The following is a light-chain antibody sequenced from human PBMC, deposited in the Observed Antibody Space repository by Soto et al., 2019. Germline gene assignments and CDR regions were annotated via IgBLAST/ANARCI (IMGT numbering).Light chain of an antibody. CDR3: SSYRSTSTLGV. J-gene: IGLJ1*01. V-gene: IGLV2-14*03. CDR1: SSDVGAYTY. CDR2: DVS. Sequence: QSAQTQPASVSGSPGQSITISCSGTSSDVGAYTYVSWYQVHPGEPPKLVIYDVSKRPSGVSNRFSGSKYGNTASLTISGLQAEDEGDYYCSSYRSTSTLGVFGTGTQLTVL.